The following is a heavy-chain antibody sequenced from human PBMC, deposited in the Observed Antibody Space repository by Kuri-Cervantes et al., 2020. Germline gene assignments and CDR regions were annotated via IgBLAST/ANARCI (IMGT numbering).Heavy chain of an antibody. V-gene: IGHV4-39*01. D-gene: IGHD5-18*01. J-gene: IGHJ4*02. CDR1: GGSISSSSYY. CDR2: IYYSGST. Sequence: SETLSLTCTVSGGSISSSSYYWGWIRQPPGKGPEWIGSIYYSGSTYYNPSLKSRVTISVDTSKNQFSLKLSSVTAADTAVYYCARAGSYGSFDYWGQGTLVTVSS. CDR3: ARAGSYGSFDY.